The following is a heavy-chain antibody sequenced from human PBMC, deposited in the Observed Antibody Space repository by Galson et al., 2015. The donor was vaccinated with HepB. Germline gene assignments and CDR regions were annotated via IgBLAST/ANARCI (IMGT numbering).Heavy chain of an antibody. J-gene: IGHJ4*02. CDR2: IYYSGST. D-gene: IGHD5-12*01. CDR3: VRYSGDGAFDY. Sequence: TLSRACAGSGGSNSSGGFCWRRIRLHPGQGLAGIGYIYYSGSTYYNPSLKSRVTISIDTSKNQFSLKLSSVAAPASAGHYCVRYSGDGAFDYWGQGTLVTVSS. CDR1: GGSNSSGGFC. V-gene: IGHV4-31*11.